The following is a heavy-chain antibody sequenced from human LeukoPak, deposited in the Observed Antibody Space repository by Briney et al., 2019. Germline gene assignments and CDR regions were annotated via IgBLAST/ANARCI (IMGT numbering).Heavy chain of an antibody. CDR1: GGSISSYY. D-gene: IGHD2/OR15-2a*01. V-gene: IGHV4-59*01. CDR2: IYYSGST. CDR3: AREGISGSRAFDI. Sequence: SETLSLTCTVSGGSISSYYWSWIRQPPGKGLEWIGYIYYSGSTNYNPSLKSRVTISVDTSKNQFSLKLSSVTAADTAVYYCAREGISGSRAFDIWGQGTMVTVSS. J-gene: IGHJ3*02.